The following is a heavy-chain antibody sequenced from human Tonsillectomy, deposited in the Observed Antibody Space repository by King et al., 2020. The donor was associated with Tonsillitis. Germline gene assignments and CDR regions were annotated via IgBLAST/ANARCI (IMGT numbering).Heavy chain of an antibody. D-gene: IGHD6-19*01. J-gene: IGHJ6*03. CDR3: ASSGSSCWFRGNYYYYYMDV. CDR1: SGSFSDYY. V-gene: IGHV4-34*01. CDR2: ISHSGST. Sequence: VQLPQWGAGLLKPSETLSLTCAIYSGSFSDYYWSWIRQPPGKGLEWIGEISHSGSTNYNPSLKSRVTISVDKSKNQFSLKLTSVTAADTAVYYCASSGSSCWFRGNYYYYYMDVWGKGTPVTVSS.